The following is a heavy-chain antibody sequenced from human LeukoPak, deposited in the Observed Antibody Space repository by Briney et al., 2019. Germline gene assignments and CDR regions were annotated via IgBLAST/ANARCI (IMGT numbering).Heavy chain of an antibody. CDR2: INPNSGGT. Sequence: ASVKVSCKASGYTFTGYYMHWVRQAPGQGLEWMGWINPNSGGTNYAQKFQGRATMTRDTSISTAYMELSRLRSDDTAVYYCARDGATGYQLLKAYYYMDVWGKGTTVTVSS. D-gene: IGHD2-2*01. V-gene: IGHV1-2*02. J-gene: IGHJ6*03. CDR1: GYTFTGYY. CDR3: ARDGATGYQLLKAYYYMDV.